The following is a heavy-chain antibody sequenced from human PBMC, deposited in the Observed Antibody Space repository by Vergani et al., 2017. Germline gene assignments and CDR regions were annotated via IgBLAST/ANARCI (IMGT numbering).Heavy chain of an antibody. V-gene: IGHV1-46*03. Sequence: QMQLVQSGAEVKKTGSSVKVSCKASGYTFTYRYLHWVRQAPGQGLEWMGIINPSGGSTTYAQQFQGRLTMTRDTSTSTVYMDLSNLRSEDTAVYYCARPHGDILPPDPRRLDYWGQGTLVTVSS. CDR2: INPSGGST. CDR1: GYTFTYRY. CDR3: ARPHGDILPPDPRRLDY. J-gene: IGHJ4*02.